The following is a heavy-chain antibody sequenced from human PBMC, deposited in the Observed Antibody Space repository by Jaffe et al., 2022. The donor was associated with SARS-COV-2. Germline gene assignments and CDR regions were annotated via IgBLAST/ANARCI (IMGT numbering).Heavy chain of an antibody. V-gene: IGHV1-46*02. CDR3: ARGVEVVLLAAYYYYGMDV. Sequence: QVQLVQSGAEVKKPGASVKVSCKASGYTFNNYYIHWVRQAPGQGLEWMGIINPSGGTTTYAQKFQGRVTVTRDTSTTTVYMELSSLRSDDTAVYYCARGVEVVLLAAYYYYGMDVWGQGTTVTVSS. CDR2: INPSGGTT. CDR1: GYTFNNYY. D-gene: IGHD2-15*01. J-gene: IGHJ6*02.